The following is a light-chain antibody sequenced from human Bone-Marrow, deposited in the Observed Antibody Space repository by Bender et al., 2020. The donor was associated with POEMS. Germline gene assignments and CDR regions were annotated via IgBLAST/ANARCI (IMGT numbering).Light chain of an antibody. J-gene: IGLJ2*01. Sequence: SYGLTQPPSVSVSPGHTANITCSGDQLGDQYASWYQLKPGQSPDLVIYEDNKRPSGIPERFSGSNSGNIATLTISGTQALDEADYYCQAWDTSSVVFGGGTKLTVL. CDR1: QLGDQY. V-gene: IGLV3-1*01. CDR3: QAWDTSSVV. CDR2: EDN.